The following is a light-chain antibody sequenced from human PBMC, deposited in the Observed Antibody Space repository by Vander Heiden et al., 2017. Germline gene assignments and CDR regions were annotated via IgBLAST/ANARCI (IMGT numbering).Light chain of an antibody. Sequence: DIVMTQSADSLSVSLGQRATINCKSSQSVLYSYNNKNYLAWYQQKPGPPPKLLIYWSSTRESGVPDRFSGRGSGKDFTLTISSLQDEDVAVYYCQQDDSTPRTFGQGTKVEIK. J-gene: IGKJ2*01. CDR2: WSS. CDR1: QSVLYSYNNKNY. CDR3: QQDDSTPRT. V-gene: IGKV4-1*01.